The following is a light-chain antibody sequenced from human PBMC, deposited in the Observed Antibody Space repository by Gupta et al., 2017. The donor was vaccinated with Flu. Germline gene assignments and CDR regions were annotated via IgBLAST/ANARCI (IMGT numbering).Light chain of an antibody. V-gene: IGLV3-1*01. Sequence: SYELTQPPSVSVSPGQTASITCSGDKLGEKYICWYQQKPGQSPVVVIYQDSKRPSGIPERFSGSNSGNTDTLTSSGTQAMEEAYYYCQGWESNTVVFGGGTKLTVL. J-gene: IGLJ3*02. CDR3: QGWESNTVV. CDR2: QDS. CDR1: KLGEKY.